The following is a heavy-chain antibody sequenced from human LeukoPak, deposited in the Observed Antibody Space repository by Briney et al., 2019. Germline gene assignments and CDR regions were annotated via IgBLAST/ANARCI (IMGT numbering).Heavy chain of an antibody. D-gene: IGHD6-13*01. CDR1: GFTFSIYA. CDR2: ISGSGGST. Sequence: AGGSLRLSCAASGFTFSIYAMSWVRQAPGKGLEWVSAISGSGGSTYYADSVKGRFTISRDNSKNTLYLQMNSLRAEDTAVYYCAKATRAAGPVRNWFDPWGQGTLVTVSS. J-gene: IGHJ5*02. V-gene: IGHV3-23*01. CDR3: AKATRAAGPVRNWFDP.